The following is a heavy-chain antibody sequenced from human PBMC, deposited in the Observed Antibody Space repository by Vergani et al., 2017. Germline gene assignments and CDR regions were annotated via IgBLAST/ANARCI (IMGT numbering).Heavy chain of an antibody. V-gene: IGHV3-23*01. D-gene: IGHD2-2*01. CDR2: ISGSGGST. J-gene: IGHJ4*02. Sequence: EVQLLESGGGLVKPGGSLRLSCAASGFPFSSYAMSWVRQAPGKGLEWVSSISGSGGSTDYADSVKGRFTISRDNSKNTLYLQMNSLRAEDTAVYYCAKERNVYCSSTSCLQLVDYWGQGTLVTVSS. CDR1: GFPFSSYA. CDR3: AKERNVYCSSTSCLQLVDY.